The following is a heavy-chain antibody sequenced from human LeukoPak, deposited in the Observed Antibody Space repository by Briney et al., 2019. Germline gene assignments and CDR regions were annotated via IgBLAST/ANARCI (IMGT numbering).Heavy chain of an antibody. D-gene: IGHD3-9*01. V-gene: IGHV1-18*01. CDR3: ARDFESGYDILTGYFYYFDY. Sequence: ASVKVSCKTSGYTFSNYSITWVRQAPGQGLEWMGWISAYNGDTNYAQQLQGRVTMTTDTSTSTACMELRSLRSDDTAVYYCARDFESGYDILTGYFYYFDYWGQGTLVTVSS. CDR2: ISAYNGDT. J-gene: IGHJ4*02. CDR1: GYTFSNYS.